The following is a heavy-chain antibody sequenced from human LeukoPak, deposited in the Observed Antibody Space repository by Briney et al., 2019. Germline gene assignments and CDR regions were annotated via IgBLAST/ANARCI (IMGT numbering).Heavy chain of an antibody. CDR1: GYSFTSSW. CDR2: IYPGDSDT. D-gene: IGHD3-10*01. CDR3: ARQSGSGTYPPYYFDY. Sequence: GESLKISCKGSGYSFTSSWIAWVRRMPGKRLELMGIIYPGDSDTKYSPSFQGQVTISADKSISTAYLQWSSLRASDTAMLYCARQSGSGTYPPYYFDYWGQGTLVTVPS. J-gene: IGHJ4*02. V-gene: IGHV5-51*01.